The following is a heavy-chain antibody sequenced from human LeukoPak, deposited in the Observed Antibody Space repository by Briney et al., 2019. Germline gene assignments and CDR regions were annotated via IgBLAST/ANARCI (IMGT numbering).Heavy chain of an antibody. J-gene: IGHJ4*02. CDR1: GFTFSSYA. D-gene: IGHD3-22*01. CDR2: ISGSGSST. V-gene: IGHV3-23*01. CDR3: TSIPLLYDSSGYYWGFDY. Sequence: PGGSLRLSCAASGFTFSSYAMSWVRQAPGKGLEWVSAISGSGSSTYYADSVKGRFTISRDNSKNTLYLQMNSLRAEDTAVYYCTSIPLLYDSSGYYWGFDYWGQGTLVTVSS.